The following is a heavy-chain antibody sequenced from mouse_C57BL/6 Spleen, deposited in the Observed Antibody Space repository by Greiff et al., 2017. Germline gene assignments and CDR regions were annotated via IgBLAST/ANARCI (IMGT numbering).Heavy chain of an antibody. CDR3: ARRDYYGNSWFAY. Sequence: QVQLQQPGAELVMPGASVKLSCKASGYTFTSYWMHWVKQRPGQGLEWIGEIDPSDSYTNYNQKFKGKSTLTVDKSSSTAYMQLSSLTSEDSAVYYCARRDYYGNSWFAYWGQGTLVTVAA. CDR1: GYTFTSYW. V-gene: IGHV1-69*01. CDR2: IDPSDSYT. J-gene: IGHJ3*01. D-gene: IGHD2-1*01.